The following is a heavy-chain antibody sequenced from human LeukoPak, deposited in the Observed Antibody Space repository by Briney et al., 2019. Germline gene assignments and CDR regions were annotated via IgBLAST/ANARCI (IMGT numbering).Heavy chain of an antibody. Sequence: GGSLRLSCAASGFKFGDYAMHWVRQAPGKGLEWVSLISADGTIYYADFVKGRFAISRDNSKNSLYLQMNSLRTEDTALYYCAKDLGYSSSPDYWGQGTLVTVSS. V-gene: IGHV3-43*02. J-gene: IGHJ4*02. CDR1: GFKFGDYA. CDR3: AKDLGYSSSPDY. CDR2: ISADGTI. D-gene: IGHD2-2*01.